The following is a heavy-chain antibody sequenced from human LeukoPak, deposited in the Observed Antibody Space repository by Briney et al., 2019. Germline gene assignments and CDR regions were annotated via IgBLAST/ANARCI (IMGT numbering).Heavy chain of an antibody. J-gene: IGHJ6*03. CDR1: GYTSTSYA. CDR2: MKPNSGNT. CDR3: ARGKLWRRYYYYMDV. V-gene: IGHV1-8*03. Sequence: ASVKVSSKVSGYTSTSYATNWVRHATGQRLERMGWMKPNSGNTGYAQKFQGRVTITRNTSISTAYMELSSLRSEDTAVYYCARGKLWRRYYYYMDVWGKGTTVTVSS. D-gene: IGHD5-18*01.